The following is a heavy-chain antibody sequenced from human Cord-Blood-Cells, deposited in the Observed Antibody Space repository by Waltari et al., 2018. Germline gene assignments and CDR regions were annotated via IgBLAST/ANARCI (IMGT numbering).Heavy chain of an antibody. CDR3: ARGLRYYGSVSYYNYYYYMDV. V-gene: IGHV4-4*07. Sequence: QVQLQESGPGLVKPSETLSLTCTVSGGSISSYYWSWIRQPAGKGLEWIGRIYTSGSTNYNPSLKSRVTMSVDTSKNQFALKLSSVTAADTAVYYCARGLRYYGSVSYYNYYYYMDVWGKGTTVTVSS. CDR2: IYTSGST. J-gene: IGHJ6*03. D-gene: IGHD3-10*01. CDR1: GGSISSYY.